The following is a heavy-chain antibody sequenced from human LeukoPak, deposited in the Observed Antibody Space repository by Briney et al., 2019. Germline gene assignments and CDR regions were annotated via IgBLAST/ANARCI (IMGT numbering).Heavy chain of an antibody. V-gene: IGHV4-61*02. CDR3: ARREFNYASNYYFDY. D-gene: IGHD2-2*01. J-gene: IGHJ4*02. Sequence: SETLSLTCTVSGGSISSGSYYWSWIRQPAGKGLEWIGRIYTSGSTNYNPSLKSRVTISVDTSKNQFSLKLSSVTAADTAVYYCARREFNYASNYYFDYWGQGTLVTVSS. CDR1: GGSISSGSYY. CDR2: IYTSGST.